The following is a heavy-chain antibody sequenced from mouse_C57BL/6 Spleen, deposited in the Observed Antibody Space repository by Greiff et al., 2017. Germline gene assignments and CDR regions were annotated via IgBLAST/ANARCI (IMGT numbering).Heavy chain of an antibody. V-gene: IGHV7-3*01. Sequence: EVKLMESGGGLVQPGGSLSLSCAASGFTFTDYYMSWVRQPPGKALEWLGFIRNKANGYTTEYSASVKGRFTISRDNSQSILYLQMNALRAEDSATYYCARYLAGVFDYWGQGTTLTVSS. D-gene: IGHD4-1*01. CDR2: IRNKANGYTT. J-gene: IGHJ2*01. CDR1: GFTFTDYY. CDR3: ARYLAGVFDY.